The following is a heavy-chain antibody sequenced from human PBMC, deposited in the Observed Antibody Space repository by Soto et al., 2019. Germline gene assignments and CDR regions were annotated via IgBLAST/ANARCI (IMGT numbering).Heavy chain of an antibody. Sequence: QVQLVQSAPEVKRPGDSVKVSCKTSGYTFTSYPYSWVRQAPGQGLQWMGWVNSYDGTTKVAQQFRDRISLTADKSAATVFMELSRLTSDDTAVYYCAREYYGTTTWIDYWGQGTLVAVSS. CDR2: VNSYDGTT. CDR3: AREYYGTTTWIDY. D-gene: IGHD1-7*01. V-gene: IGHV1-18*04. J-gene: IGHJ4*02. CDR1: GYTFTSYP.